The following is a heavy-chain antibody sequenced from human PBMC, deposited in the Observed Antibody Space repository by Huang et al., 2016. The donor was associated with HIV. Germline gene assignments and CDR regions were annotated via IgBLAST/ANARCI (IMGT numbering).Heavy chain of an antibody. V-gene: IGHV4-61*09. D-gene: IGHD3-10*01. CDR3: ARDGFEYLQTYWYFEV. CDR1: GGSITTGDYY. CDR2: ISTSWSA. J-gene: IGHJ2*01. Sequence: QVQLLESGPGLVKPSQTLSLTCTVSGGSITTGDYYWSWIRQSAGKGLEWIGHISTSWSANYNPSLQRRVTIAVDTSKNQFSLKLDSVTAADTAMYYCARDGFEYLQTYWYFEVWGRGTLVTVSS.